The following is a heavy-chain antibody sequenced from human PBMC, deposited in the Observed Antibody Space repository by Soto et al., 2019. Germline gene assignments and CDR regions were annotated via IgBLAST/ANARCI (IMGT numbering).Heavy chain of an antibody. CDR3: VKDTVVVINGGDFDY. CDR1: GFTYVKYA. Sequence: EVQLLESGGALVQPGGSLRLSCEASGFTYVKYAMSWVRQAPGKGLEWVSGISGDAGRTFYADSVKGRFTISRDNSKNTVYLQMNSRRVEDTAVYYCVKDTVVVINGGDFDYWGQGTLVTVSS. D-gene: IGHD3-22*01. V-gene: IGHV3-23*01. CDR2: ISGDAGRT. J-gene: IGHJ4*02.